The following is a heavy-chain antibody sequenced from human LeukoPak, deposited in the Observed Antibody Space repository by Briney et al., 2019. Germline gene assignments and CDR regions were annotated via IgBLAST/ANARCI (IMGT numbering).Heavy chain of an antibody. Sequence: SETLSRTCNISEGSISHDYWVWVRQPPGKGMEWIAYIDYSGYTDYNPSVKSRVTMSIDTSKGQFTLHLRSVSAADTAIYYCTTCAPNRYWFAPWGQGIQVTVSS. CDR1: EGSISHDY. J-gene: IGHJ5*02. D-gene: IGHD2-2*01. CDR3: TTCAPNRYWFAP. CDR2: IDYSGYT. V-gene: IGHV4-59*08.